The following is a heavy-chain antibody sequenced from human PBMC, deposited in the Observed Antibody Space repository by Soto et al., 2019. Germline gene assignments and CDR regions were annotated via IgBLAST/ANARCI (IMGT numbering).Heavy chain of an antibody. CDR1: GGSISSYY. D-gene: IGHD1-26*01. CDR2: IYYSGST. Sequence: PSETLSLTCTVSGGSISSYYWSWIRQPPGKGLEWIGYIYYSGSTNYNPSLKSRVTISVDTSKNQFSLKLSSVTAADTAVYYCASGVSSYYYYGMDVWGQGTTVTVS. CDR3: ASGVSSYYYYGMDV. V-gene: IGHV4-59*01. J-gene: IGHJ6*02.